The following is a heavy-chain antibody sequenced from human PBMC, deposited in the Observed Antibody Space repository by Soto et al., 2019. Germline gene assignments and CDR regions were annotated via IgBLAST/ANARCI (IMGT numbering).Heavy chain of an antibody. V-gene: IGHV3-23*01. D-gene: IGHD5-18*01. Sequence: GGSLRLSCTASGLTFGTYAMSWVRQAPGKGLDWVSAISGSGGSTYYADSVKGRFTIPRDNSKNTLFLQMNSLRAEDTALYYCARAYTSMVYVMDVWGQGTTVTVSS. CDR2: ISGSGGST. J-gene: IGHJ6*02. CDR3: ARAYTSMVYVMDV. CDR1: GLTFGTYA.